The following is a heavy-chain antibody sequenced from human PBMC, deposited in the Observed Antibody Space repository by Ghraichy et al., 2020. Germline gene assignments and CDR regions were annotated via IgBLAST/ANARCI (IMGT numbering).Heavy chain of an antibody. J-gene: IGHJ3*02. CDR1: GFTFSNYG. V-gene: IGHV3-33*01. D-gene: IGHD2-2*02. Sequence: GGSLRLSCAASGFTFSNYGMHWVRQAPGKGLEWVAAIWYDGSNKYYGDSVKGRFTISRDNSKNTLYLQLNSLRAEDTAVYYCARDTGSYTELPDIWGQGTIVTVSS. CDR2: IWYDGSNK. CDR3: ARDTGSYTELPDI.